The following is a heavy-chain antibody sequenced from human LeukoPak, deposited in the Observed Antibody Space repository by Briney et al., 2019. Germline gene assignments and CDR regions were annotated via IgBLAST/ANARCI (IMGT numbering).Heavy chain of an antibody. Sequence: GATVKVSCKASGYTFTSYGISWVRQAPGQGLEWMGWISAYNGNTNYAQKLQGRVTMTTDTSTSTAYMELRSLRSDDTAVYYCARETRQGSYYDYVWGSYSPYYFDYWGQGTLVTVSS. CDR3: ARETRQGSYYDYVWGSYSPYYFDY. V-gene: IGHV1-18*01. D-gene: IGHD3-16*01. J-gene: IGHJ4*02. CDR1: GYTFTSYG. CDR2: ISAYNGNT.